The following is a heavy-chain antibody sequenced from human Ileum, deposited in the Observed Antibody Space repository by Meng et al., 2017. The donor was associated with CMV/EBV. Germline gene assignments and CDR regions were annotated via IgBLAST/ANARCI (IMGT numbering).Heavy chain of an antibody. CDR1: GGSISRYS. D-gene: IGHD2-21*01. J-gene: IGHJ4*01. Sequence: VERPESGTALVEPCETLSLSCPVSGGSISRYSWNWIRQPPGKGLDCIGYIYYSWGTNYSSSLRSRLTISLDTSKNQFSLRLSSVTAADTARYNCARDSGRVGTLNIVVVGAAPIDHWGHGTLVTVSS. V-gene: IGHV4-59*01. CDR2: IYYSWGT. CDR3: ARDSGRVGTLNIVVVGAAPIDH.